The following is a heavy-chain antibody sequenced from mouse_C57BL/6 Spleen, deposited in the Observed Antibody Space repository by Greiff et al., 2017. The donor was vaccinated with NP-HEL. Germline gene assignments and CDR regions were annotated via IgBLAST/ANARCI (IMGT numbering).Heavy chain of an antibody. Sequence: EVQLQQSGAELVRPGASVKLSCTASGFNIKDYYMHWVKQRPEQGLEWIGRIDPEDGDTEYAPKFQGKATMTADTSSNTAYLQLSSLTSEDTAVYYWTYMGGNPWSFDVWGTGTTVTVSS. D-gene: IGHD2-1*01. V-gene: IGHV14-1*01. CDR3: TYMGGNPWSFDV. CDR2: IDPEDGDT. J-gene: IGHJ1*03. CDR1: GFNIKDYY.